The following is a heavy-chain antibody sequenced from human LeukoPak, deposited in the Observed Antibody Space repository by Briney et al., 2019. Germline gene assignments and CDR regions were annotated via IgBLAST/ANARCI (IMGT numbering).Heavy chain of an antibody. J-gene: IGHJ4*02. Sequence: PSETLSLTCAVSGGSISSLNLWSWLRQPPGKGLEWVGEMYLDGRTNFHPSVRGRVTIFIDKPKNQLSLQLTSVTAADTAVYYCAGLEGRYSTDWFYFFDYWGQGALVAVSS. CDR2: MYLDGRT. CDR3: AGLEGRYSTDWFYFFDY. CDR1: GGSISSLNL. V-gene: IGHV4-4*02. D-gene: IGHD6-19*01.